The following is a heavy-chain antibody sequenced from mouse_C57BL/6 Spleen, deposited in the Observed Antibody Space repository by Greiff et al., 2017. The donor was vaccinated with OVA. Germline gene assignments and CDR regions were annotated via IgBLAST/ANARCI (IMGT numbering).Heavy chain of an antibody. D-gene: IGHD2-1*01. Sequence: QVHVKQSGAELVKPGASVKLSCKASGYTFTSYWMHWVKQRPGQGLEWIGMIHPNSGSTNYNEKFKSKATLTVDKSSSTAYMQLSSLTSEDSAVYYCAIYYGNSAWFAYWGQGTLVTVSA. CDR3: AIYYGNSAWFAY. CDR2: IHPNSGST. CDR1: GYTFTSYW. V-gene: IGHV1-64*01. J-gene: IGHJ3*01.